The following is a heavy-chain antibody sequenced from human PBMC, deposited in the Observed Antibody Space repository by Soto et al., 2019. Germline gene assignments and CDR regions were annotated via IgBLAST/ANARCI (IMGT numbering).Heavy chain of an antibody. J-gene: IGHJ4*02. CDR2: ISSSGSTI. CDR3: ARDPSGWYGFDY. V-gene: IGHV3-48*03. Sequence: ESGGGLVQPGGSLRLSCAASGFTFSSYEMNWVRQAPGKGLEWVSYISSSGSTIYYADSVKGRFTISRDNAKNSLYLQMNSLRAEDTAVYYCARDPSGWYGFDYWGQGTLVTVSS. D-gene: IGHD6-19*01. CDR1: GFTFSSYE.